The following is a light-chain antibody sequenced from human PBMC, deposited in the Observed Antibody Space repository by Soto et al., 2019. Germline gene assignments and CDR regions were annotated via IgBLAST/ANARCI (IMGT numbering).Light chain of an antibody. V-gene: IGKV1-5*01. J-gene: IGKJ1*01. CDR2: DAS. Sequence: DIHMTKSPSSLSPSVGDRVTITCRASRSISDWLAWYQQKPGKAPELLIFDASNLKSGVSSRFSGSGSGTEFTITISRLQPDDVATYYCLQYSSHSWTVGQGTKVDIK. CDR1: RSISDW. CDR3: LQYSSHSWT.